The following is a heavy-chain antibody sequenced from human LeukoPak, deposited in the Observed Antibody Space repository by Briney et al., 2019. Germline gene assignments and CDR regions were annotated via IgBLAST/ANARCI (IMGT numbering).Heavy chain of an antibody. V-gene: IGHV4-59*01. D-gene: IGHD6-19*01. Sequence: PSETLSLTCTVSGGSISSYYWSWIRQPPGKGLEWIGYIYYSGSTNYNPSLKSRVTISVDTSKNQFPLKLSSVTAADTAVYYCARARGSSGWYDYFDYWGQGTLVTVSS. CDR3: ARARGSSGWYDYFDY. J-gene: IGHJ4*02. CDR1: GGSISSYY. CDR2: IYYSGST.